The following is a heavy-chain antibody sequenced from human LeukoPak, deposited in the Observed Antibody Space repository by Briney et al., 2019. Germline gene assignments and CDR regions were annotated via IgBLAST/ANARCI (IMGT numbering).Heavy chain of an antibody. J-gene: IGHJ4*02. CDR3: ARKGYSSSFGLRAYDY. CDR2: ISSSGSTI. V-gene: IGHV3-48*03. D-gene: IGHD6-13*01. CDR1: GFTFSSYE. Sequence: GGSLRLSCAASGFTFSSYEMNWARQAPGKGLEWVSYISSSGSTIYYADSAKGRFTISRDNAKNSLYLQMNSLRAEGTAVYYCARKGYSSSFGLRAYDYWGQGTLVTVSS.